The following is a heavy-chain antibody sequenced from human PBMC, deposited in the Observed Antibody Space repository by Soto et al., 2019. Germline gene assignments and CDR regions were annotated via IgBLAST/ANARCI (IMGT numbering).Heavy chain of an antibody. V-gene: IGHV4-4*02. CDR3: SSRVTDAPT. J-gene: IGHJ5*02. Sequence: SETLSLTCVVSGGSISSTNWWTWVRQPPGKRLEWIGEIYHNGSPTYSPSLRGRATISVDKSNNQFSLRLRSVTAADTAVYYCSSRVTDAPTWGQGTLVTVS. CDR2: IYHNGSP. CDR1: GGSISSTNW. D-gene: IGHD3-10*01.